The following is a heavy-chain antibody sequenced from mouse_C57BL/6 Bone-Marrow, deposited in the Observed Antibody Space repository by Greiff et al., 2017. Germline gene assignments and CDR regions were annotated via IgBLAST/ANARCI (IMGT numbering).Heavy chain of an antibody. CDR1: GVSITTGNYR. Sequence: EVKLLESGPGLVKPSQTVFLTCTVTGVSITTGNYRWSWIRQFPGNKLEWIGYIYYSGTITYNPSLTSRTTITRDTPKNQFFLEMNSLTAEDTATYYCARDGYYGYYAMDYWGQGTSVTVSS. D-gene: IGHD1-1*02. V-gene: IGHV3-5*01. CDR2: IYYSGTI. J-gene: IGHJ4*01. CDR3: ARDGYYGYYAMDY.